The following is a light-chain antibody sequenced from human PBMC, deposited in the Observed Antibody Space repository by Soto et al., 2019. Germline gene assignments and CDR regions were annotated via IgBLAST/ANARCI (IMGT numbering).Light chain of an antibody. J-gene: IGKJ1*01. CDR2: KAS. Sequence: QMTQSAATLSGSVGDRVTITCRASQTISSWLAWYQQKPGKAPKLLIYKASTLKSGVPSRFSGSGSGTEFTLTISSLQPDDFETYYGQHYNSYSEAFGQGTKVDIK. CDR3: QHYNSYSEA. CDR1: QTISSW. V-gene: IGKV1-5*03.